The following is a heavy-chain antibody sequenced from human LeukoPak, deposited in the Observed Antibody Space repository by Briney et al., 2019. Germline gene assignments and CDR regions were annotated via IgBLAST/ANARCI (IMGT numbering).Heavy chain of an antibody. Sequence: GGSLRLSCAASGFTFSSYAMSWVRQAPGKGLEWVSAISGSGGSTYYADSVKGRFTISRDNSKNTLYLQMNSLRAEDTAVYYCAKDRSTYYDLWSGLKDYWGQGTLVTVSS. D-gene: IGHD3-3*01. CDR3: AKDRSTYYDLWSGLKDY. V-gene: IGHV3-23*01. CDR1: GFTFSSYA. CDR2: ISGSGGST. J-gene: IGHJ4*02.